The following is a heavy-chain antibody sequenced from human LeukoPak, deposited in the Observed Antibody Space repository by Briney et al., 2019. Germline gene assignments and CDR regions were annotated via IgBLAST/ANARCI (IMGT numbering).Heavy chain of an antibody. Sequence: SETLSLTCAVYGGSFSGYYWSWIRQPPGKGLEWIGEINHSGSTNYNPSLKSRVTISVDTSKNQFSLKLSSVTAADTAVYYCARGTITVTRFRWFDPLGPGNPGHRLL. CDR1: GGSFSGYY. CDR3: ARGTITVTRFRWFDP. V-gene: IGHV4-34*01. CDR2: INHSGST. J-gene: IGHJ5*02. D-gene: IGHD4-11*01.